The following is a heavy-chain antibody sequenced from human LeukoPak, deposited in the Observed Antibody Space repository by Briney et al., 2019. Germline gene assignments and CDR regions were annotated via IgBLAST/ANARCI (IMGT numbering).Heavy chain of an antibody. Sequence: PSETLSLTCTVSGDSISSYYWSWFRQPLGKGLEWIGYIYDSGSTNYNPSLKSRVTMAVDTSKNQFSLKLSSVTAADTAVYYCAGGYSSSWYYFDYWGQGTLVTVTS. CDR1: GDSISSYY. CDR3: AGGYSSSWYYFDY. CDR2: IYDSGST. J-gene: IGHJ4*02. D-gene: IGHD6-13*01. V-gene: IGHV4-59*01.